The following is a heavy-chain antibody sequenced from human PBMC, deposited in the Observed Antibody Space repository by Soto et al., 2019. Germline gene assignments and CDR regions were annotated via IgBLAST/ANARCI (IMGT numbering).Heavy chain of an antibody. Sequence: EVQLVESGGGLVKPGGSLRLSCAASGFTFSSYSMNWVRQAPGKGLEWVSSISSSSSYIYYADSVKGRFTISRDNAKKSLYLQMNSPRAEDTAIYYCARDNWHDGLYSFDYWGQGTLVTVSS. CDR1: GFTFSSYS. D-gene: IGHD1-20*01. V-gene: IGHV3-21*01. J-gene: IGHJ4*02. CDR2: ISSSSSYI. CDR3: ARDNWHDGLYSFDY.